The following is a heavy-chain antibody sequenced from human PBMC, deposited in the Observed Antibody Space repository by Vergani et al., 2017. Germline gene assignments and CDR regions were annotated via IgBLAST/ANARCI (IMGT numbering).Heavy chain of an antibody. D-gene: IGHD4-11*01. Sequence: EVQLVESGGGLVQPGRSLRLSCAVSGFTFDDYAMHWVRQAPGKGLEWVSGISWNSGSIGYADSVKGRFTISRDNAKNSLYLQMNSLRAEDTALYYCATEATGNYVSGFDYWGQGTLVTVSS. J-gene: IGHJ4*02. CDR1: GFTFDDYA. CDR3: ATEATGNYVSGFDY. V-gene: IGHV3-9*01. CDR2: ISWNSGSI.